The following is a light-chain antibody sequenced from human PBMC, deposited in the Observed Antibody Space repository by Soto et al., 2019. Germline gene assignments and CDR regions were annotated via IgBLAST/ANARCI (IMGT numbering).Light chain of an antibody. CDR3: MQATHWQLT. CDR2: NVS. J-gene: IGKJ4*01. CDR1: QSLVYTDGNNY. Sequence: DVVMTQSPISLPVTLGQPASISCMSSQSLVYTDGNNYLNWFHQRPGQSPRRLIYNVSNRDSGVTDRFGGSGSGNDFTLKISRVEAVDFAVYYFMQATHWQLTFGGGTKVEIK. V-gene: IGKV2-30*01.